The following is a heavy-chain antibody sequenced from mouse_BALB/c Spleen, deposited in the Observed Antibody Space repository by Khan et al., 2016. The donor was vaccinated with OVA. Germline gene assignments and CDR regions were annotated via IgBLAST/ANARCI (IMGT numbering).Heavy chain of an antibody. Sequence: QVQLKQSGAELVKPWASVKLSCKVSGYTFTSYDINWLRQRPEQGSVWSGGIWPGDDCTKNNEKFKGKATLTTDKSSSTAYMLLSSLTSEVSAVFFCASHYPDGYLFCYFAFWGAGTTVTVSS. J-gene: IGHJ1*01. CDR2: IWPGDDCT. CDR3: ASHYPDGYLFCYFAF. V-gene: IGHV1-85*01. CDR1: GYTFTSYD. D-gene: IGHD2-3*01.